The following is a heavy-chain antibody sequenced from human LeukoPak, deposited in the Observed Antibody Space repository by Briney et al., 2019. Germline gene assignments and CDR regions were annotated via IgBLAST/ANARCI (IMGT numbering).Heavy chain of an antibody. Sequence: SETLSLTCTVSGGSVNNNAYYWGWVRQPPGKGLEYIGNVYYSGITYYNPSLQSRVTISVDTSNNQFSLKLSSVTAADTTVYYCARSDYSGYFDYWGQGTLVSVSS. CDR1: GGSVNNNAYY. CDR3: ARSDYSGYFDY. V-gene: IGHV4-39*01. CDR2: VYYSGIT. D-gene: IGHD4-11*01. J-gene: IGHJ4*02.